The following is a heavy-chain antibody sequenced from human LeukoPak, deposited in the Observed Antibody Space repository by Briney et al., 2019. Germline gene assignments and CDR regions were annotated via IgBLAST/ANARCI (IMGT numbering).Heavy chain of an antibody. V-gene: IGHV4-59*01. CDR3: ARSEEGWYDFWSGYHDYYFDY. Sequence: PGGSLRLSCAAPGFTFSSYSMNWVRQAPGKGLEWIGYIYYSGSTYYNPSLKSRVTISVDTSKNQFSLKLSSVTAADTAVYYCARSEEGWYDFWSGYHDYYFDYWGQGTLVTVSS. CDR1: GFTFSSYS. CDR2: IYYSGST. D-gene: IGHD3-3*01. J-gene: IGHJ4*02.